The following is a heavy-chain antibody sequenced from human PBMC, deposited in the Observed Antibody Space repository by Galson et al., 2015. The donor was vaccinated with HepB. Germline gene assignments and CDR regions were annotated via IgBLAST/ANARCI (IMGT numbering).Heavy chain of an antibody. CDR3: AKVFPEKTDGWYRQALYYFDS. V-gene: IGHV3-23*01. D-gene: IGHD6-19*01. J-gene: IGHJ4*01. CDR2: ITPSGDST. Sequence: LRLSCAASGFTFSYYAMSWVRQAPGKGLEWVSAITPSGDSTYSADSMKGRFTISRDNSKNTLFLQMNSLRADDTAIYFCAKVFPEKTDGWYRQALYYFDSWGHGTRVTVSS. CDR1: GFTFSYYA.